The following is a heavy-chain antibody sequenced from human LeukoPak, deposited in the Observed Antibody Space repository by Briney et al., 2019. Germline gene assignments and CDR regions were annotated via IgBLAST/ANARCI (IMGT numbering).Heavy chain of an antibody. CDR2: IYYSGST. CDR3: ARLPRGYSYGYYYYYGMDV. D-gene: IGHD5-18*01. CDR1: GGSISSSSYY. Sequence: SETLSLTRTVSGGSISSSSYYWGWIRQPPGKGLEWIGSIYYSGSTYYNPSLKSRVTISVDTSKNQFSLKLSSVTAADTAVYYCARLPRGYSYGYYYYYGMDVWGQGTTVTASS. J-gene: IGHJ6*02. V-gene: IGHV4-39*01.